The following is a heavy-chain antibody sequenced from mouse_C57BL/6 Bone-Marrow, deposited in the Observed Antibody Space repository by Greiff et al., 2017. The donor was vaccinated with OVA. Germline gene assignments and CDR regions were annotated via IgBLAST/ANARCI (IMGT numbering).Heavy chain of an antibody. D-gene: IGHD2-4*01. CDR3: AIHYDYDWSWFAY. J-gene: IGHJ3*01. Sequence: EVQLQQSGPELVKPGASVKMSCKASGYTFTDYNMHWVKQSHGKSLEWIGYINPNNGGTSYNQKFKGKATLTVNKSSSTAYMELRSLTSEDSAVYYCAIHYDYDWSWFAYWGQGTLVTVSA. V-gene: IGHV1-22*01. CDR1: GYTFTDYN. CDR2: INPNNGGT.